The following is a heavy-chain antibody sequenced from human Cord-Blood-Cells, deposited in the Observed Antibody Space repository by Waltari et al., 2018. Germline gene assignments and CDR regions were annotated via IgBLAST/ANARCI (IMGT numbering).Heavy chain of an antibody. CDR3: ARGHGELLSSTSCFDY. CDR1: GGSFSGYY. V-gene: IGHV4-34*01. D-gene: IGHD2-2*01. Sequence: QVQLQQWGAGLLKPSENLSLTCAVYGGSFSGYYWSWIRQPPGKGLEWIGEINHSGSTNNNPSLKSRVTISVDTSKNQFSLKLSSVTAADTAVYYCARGHGELLSSTSCFDYWGQGTLVTVSS. CDR2: INHSGST. J-gene: IGHJ4*02.